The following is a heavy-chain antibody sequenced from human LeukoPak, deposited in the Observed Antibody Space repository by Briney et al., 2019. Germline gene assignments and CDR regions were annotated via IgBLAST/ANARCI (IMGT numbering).Heavy chain of an antibody. Sequence: ASVKVSCKASGYTFTGYYMHWVRQAPGQGLEWMGWINPNSGGTNYAQKFQGRVTMTRDRSISTAYMELGRLRSDDTAVYYCARDQRAVARFDPWGQGTLVTVSS. CDR2: INPNSGGT. D-gene: IGHD6-19*01. J-gene: IGHJ5*02. CDR1: GYTFTGYY. V-gene: IGHV1-2*02. CDR3: ARDQRAVARFDP.